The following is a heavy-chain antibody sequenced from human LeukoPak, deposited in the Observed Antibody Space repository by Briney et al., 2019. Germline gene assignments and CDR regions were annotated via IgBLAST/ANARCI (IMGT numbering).Heavy chain of an antibody. Sequence: ASVKVSCKASGYTFTSYGISWVRQAPGQGLEWMGWISAYNGNTNYAQKLQGRVTMTTDTSTSTAYMELRSLRSDDMAVYYCARVRFDWGQLWVLLFDYWGQGTLVIASS. CDR2: ISAYNGNT. J-gene: IGHJ4*02. CDR3: ARVRFDWGQLWVLLFDY. V-gene: IGHV1-18*03. D-gene: IGHD5-18*01. CDR1: GYTFTSYG.